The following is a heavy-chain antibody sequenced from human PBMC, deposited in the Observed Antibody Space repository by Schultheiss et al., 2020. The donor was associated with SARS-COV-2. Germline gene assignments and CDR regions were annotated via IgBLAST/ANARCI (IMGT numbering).Heavy chain of an antibody. V-gene: IGHV3-33*06. Sequence: GESLKISCAASGFTFSSYGMHWVRQAPGKGLEWVAVIWYDGSNKYYADSVKGRFTISRDNSKNTLYLQMNSLRAEDTAVYYCAKDRDKWELRGDWFDPWGQGTLVTVAS. CDR1: GFTFSSYG. CDR2: IWYDGSNK. J-gene: IGHJ5*02. CDR3: AKDRDKWELRGDWFDP. D-gene: IGHD1-26*01.